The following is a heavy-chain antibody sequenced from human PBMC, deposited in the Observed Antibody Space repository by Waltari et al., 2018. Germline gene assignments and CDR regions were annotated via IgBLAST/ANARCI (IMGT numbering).Heavy chain of an antibody. CDR3: ARDEDEGPGGSPAGY. V-gene: IGHV1-69*01. D-gene: IGHD3-16*01. J-gene: IGHJ4*02. Sequence: QVQLVQSGAEVKKPGSSVKVSCKASGGTFSSYAISWVRQAPGQGLEWMGGIIPIFGTENDAQKFQGRVTITADESTSTAYMERSSLRSEDTAVYYCARDEDEGPGGSPAGYWGQGTLVTVSS. CDR2: IIPIFGTE. CDR1: GGTFSSYA.